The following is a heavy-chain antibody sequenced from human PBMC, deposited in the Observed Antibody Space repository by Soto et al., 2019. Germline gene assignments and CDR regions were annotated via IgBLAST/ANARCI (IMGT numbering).Heavy chain of an antibody. Sequence: QVQLVQSGAEVKKPGSSVKVTCKASGGTFSSNAISWVRQAPGQGLEWMGGIIPIFGTAHYAQKFQGRVTITADESTSTASMELSSLKSEDTAVYYCATGGRGYISAPRFYFEFWWQGNLVTVSS. D-gene: IGHD5-18*01. V-gene: IGHV1-69*12. CDR2: IIPIFGTA. CDR3: ATGGRGYISAPRFYFEF. CDR1: GGTFSSNA. J-gene: IGHJ4*02.